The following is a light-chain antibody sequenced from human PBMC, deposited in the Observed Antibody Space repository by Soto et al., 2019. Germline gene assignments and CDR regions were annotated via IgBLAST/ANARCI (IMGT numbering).Light chain of an antibody. CDR3: QQLNSHPFS. CDR2: DAS. Sequence: DLQLTQSPSFLSASIGDRVTITCRASQGINSHLAWYQQMPGKVPNLLIYDASTLQSGVPSRFSGSGSETEFTLTISSLQPEDFAAYYCQQLNSHPFSFGGGTKVEIK. V-gene: IGKV1-9*01. J-gene: IGKJ4*01. CDR1: QGINSH.